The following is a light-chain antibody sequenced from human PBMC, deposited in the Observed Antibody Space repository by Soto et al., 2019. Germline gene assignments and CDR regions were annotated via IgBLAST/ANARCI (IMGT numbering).Light chain of an antibody. CDR3: QQYDNSWT. CDR2: GAS. J-gene: IGKJ1*01. V-gene: IGKV3-15*01. CDR1: QSVSHN. Sequence: EIVMTQSPATLSVSPGERATLSCRASQSVSHNLAWYQQKPGQAPRLLIYGASTRATGVPARFSGSGSGTEFTLTISSLQSEDFVVYSCQQYDNSWTFGHGTKVEIK.